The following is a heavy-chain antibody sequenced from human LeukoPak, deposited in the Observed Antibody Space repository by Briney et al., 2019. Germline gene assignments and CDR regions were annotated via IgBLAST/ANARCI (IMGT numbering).Heavy chain of an antibody. V-gene: IGHV3-23*01. D-gene: IGHD2-8*02. Sequence: PGGSLRLSCAASGFTFSNYGLSWVRQAPGKGLEWVSGITGSGGGTYYADSVKGRFTISRDNSKNTLYLQMNSLRAEDTAVYYCAKDLGVSWGQGTLVTVSS. CDR2: ITGSGGGT. CDR3: AKDLGVS. CDR1: GFTFSNYG. J-gene: IGHJ5*02.